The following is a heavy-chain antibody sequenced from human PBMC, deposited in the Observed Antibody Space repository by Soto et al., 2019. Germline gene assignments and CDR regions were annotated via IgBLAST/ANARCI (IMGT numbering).Heavy chain of an antibody. CDR1: GYTFTSYA. CDR3: AKDQWHHIIAVAGANAFDI. V-gene: IGHV1-3*01. J-gene: IGHJ3*02. CDR2: INAGNGNT. Sequence: ASVKVSCKASGYTFTSYAMHWVRQAPGQRLEWMGWINAGNGNTEYSQKFQGRVTITRDTSASTAYMELSSLRSEDTAVYYCAKDQWHHIIAVAGANAFDIWGQGTMVTVSS. D-gene: IGHD6-19*01.